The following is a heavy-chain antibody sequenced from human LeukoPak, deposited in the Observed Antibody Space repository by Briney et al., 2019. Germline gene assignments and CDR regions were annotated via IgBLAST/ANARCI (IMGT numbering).Heavy chain of an antibody. CDR1: GGSISSYY. CDR3: ARGGNSSGWLGDY. D-gene: IGHD6-19*01. CDR2: INHSGST. V-gene: IGHV4-34*01. Sequence: SETLSLTCTVSGGSISSYYWSWIRQPPGKGLEWIGEINHSGSTNYNPSLKSRVTISVDTSKNQFSLKLSSVTAADTAVYYCARGGNSSGWLGDYWGQGTLVTVSS. J-gene: IGHJ4*02.